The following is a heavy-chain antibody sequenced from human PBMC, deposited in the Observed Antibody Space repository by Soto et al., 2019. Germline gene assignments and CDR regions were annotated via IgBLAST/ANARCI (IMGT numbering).Heavy chain of an antibody. V-gene: IGHV3-15*01. D-gene: IGHD3-16*02. CDR3: TAFMITFGGVIVIVDY. J-gene: IGHJ4*02. Sequence: LWGSLRLSCAASGFTFSNSWMSWVRQAPGKGLEWVGRIKSKTDGGTTDYAAPVKGRFTISRDDSKNTLYLQMNSLKTEDTAVYYCTAFMITFGGVIVIVDYWGQGTLVTVSS. CDR2: IKSKTDGGTT. CDR1: GFTFSNSW.